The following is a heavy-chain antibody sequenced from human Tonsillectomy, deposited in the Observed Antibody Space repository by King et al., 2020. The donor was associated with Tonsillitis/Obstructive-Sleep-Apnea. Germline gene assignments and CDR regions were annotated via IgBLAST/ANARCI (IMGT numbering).Heavy chain of an antibody. CDR2: INTGNGST. V-gene: IGHV1-3*04. CDR1: GYTFTDYL. CDR3: ASGPTTTFDI. J-gene: IGHJ3*02. D-gene: IGHD1-14*01. Sequence: QLVQSGAEVKKPGASVKLSRKTSGYTFTDYLIHWVRQAPGQRLEWMGWINTGNGSTKYSQKFQGRVTIARDTSASTAYMELSSLRSEDTAVYFCASGPTTTFDIWGQGTMVTVSS.